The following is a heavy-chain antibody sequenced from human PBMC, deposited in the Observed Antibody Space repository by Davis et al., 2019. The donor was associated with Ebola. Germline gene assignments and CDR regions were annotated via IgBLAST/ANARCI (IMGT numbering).Heavy chain of an antibody. CDR1: AYTFTSYD. Sequence: ASVQVSCKASAYTFTSYDINWLRQATGQGLEWMGWMNPNSGNTGYAQKFQGRVTITRNTSISTAYMELSSLRSQDTAVYYYARTYRAMVQGVINWFDPWGQGTLVTVSS. J-gene: IGHJ5*02. V-gene: IGHV1-8*01. CDR2: MNPNSGNT. CDR3: ARTYRAMVQGVINWFDP. D-gene: IGHD3-10*01.